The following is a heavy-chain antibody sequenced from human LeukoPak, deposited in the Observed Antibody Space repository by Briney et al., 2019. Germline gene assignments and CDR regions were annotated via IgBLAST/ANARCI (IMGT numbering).Heavy chain of an antibody. V-gene: IGHV3-33*01. J-gene: IGHJ6*04. CDR1: GFSFSAYG. Sequence: GRSLRLSCAASGFSFSAYGMHWVRQAPGKGLEWVALIWYDGNNKYYADSVKGRFTISRDNSKNTLYLQMNSLRAEDTAVYYCARGSESYDYYSYGMDVWGKGTTDTVS. CDR2: IWYDGNNK. D-gene: IGHD5-12*01. CDR3: ARGSESYDYYSYGMDV.